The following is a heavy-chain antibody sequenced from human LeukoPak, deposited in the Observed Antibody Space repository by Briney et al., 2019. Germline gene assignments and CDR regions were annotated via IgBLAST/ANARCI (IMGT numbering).Heavy chain of an antibody. CDR1: GFTFSSYG. J-gene: IGHJ5*02. D-gene: IGHD4-23*01. CDR2: IWYDGSNK. CDR3: ARGPYGGNSLNWNYWFDP. V-gene: IGHV3-33*01. Sequence: PGGSLRLSCAASGFTFSSYGMHWVRQAPGKGLEWVAVIWYDGSNKYYADSVKGRFTISRDDAKNSLYLQMNSLRAEDTAVYYCARGPYGGNSLNWNYWFDPWGQGTLVTVSS.